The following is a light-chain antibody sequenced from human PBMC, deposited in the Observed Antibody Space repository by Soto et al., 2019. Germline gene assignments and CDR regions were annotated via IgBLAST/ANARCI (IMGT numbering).Light chain of an antibody. J-gene: IGLJ2*01. V-gene: IGLV4-69*01. CDR1: SGHSRNA. CDR2: VNNDGSH. CDR3: QTWETGSVI. Sequence: QLVLTQSPSASASLGASVKLTCTLSSGHSRNAIAWHQQLPQKGPRYLMKVNNDGSHTKGAGIPDRFSGPSSGAERYLIISSLQSDDEADYYCQTWETGSVIFGGGTKLTVL.